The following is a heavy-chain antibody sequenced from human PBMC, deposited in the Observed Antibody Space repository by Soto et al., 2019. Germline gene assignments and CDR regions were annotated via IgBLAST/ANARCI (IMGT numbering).Heavy chain of an antibody. J-gene: IGHJ5*02. V-gene: IGHV1-69*13. CDR3: ARDQGPTELRLGELSLSNWFDP. D-gene: IGHD3-16*02. CDR2: IIPIFGTA. CDR1: GGTFSSYA. Sequence: GASVTVSCKASGGTFSSYAISWVRQAPGQGLEWMGGIIPIFGTANYAQKFQGRVTITADESTSTAYMELSSLRSEDTAVYYCARDQGPTELRLGELSLSNWFDPWGQGTLVTVSS.